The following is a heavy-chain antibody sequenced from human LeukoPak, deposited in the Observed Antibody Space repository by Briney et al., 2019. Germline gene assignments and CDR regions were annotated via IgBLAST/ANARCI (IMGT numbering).Heavy chain of an antibody. J-gene: IGHJ6*02. CDR3: ATVPAAPLGSMDV. CDR1: GYTFTGYY. V-gene: IGHV1-2*02. CDR2: INPNSGGT. D-gene: IGHD2-2*01. Sequence: ASVKVSCKASGYTFTGYYMHWVRQAPGQGLEWMGWINPNSGGTSYAQKFQGRVTMTRDTSISTAYVELSRLRSDDTAVYYCATVPAAPLGSMDVWGQGTTVTVSS.